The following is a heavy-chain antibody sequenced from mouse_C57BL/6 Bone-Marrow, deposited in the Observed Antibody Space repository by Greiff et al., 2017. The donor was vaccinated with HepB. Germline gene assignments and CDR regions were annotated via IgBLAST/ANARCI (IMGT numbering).Heavy chain of an antibody. Sequence: VQPQESGAELVRPGASVTLSCKASGYTFTDYEMHWVKQTPVHGLEWIGAIDPETGGTAYNQKFKGKAILTADKSSSTAYMELRSLTSEDSAVYYCTRRLRLDYWGQGTTLTVSS. CDR1: GYTFTDYE. CDR2: IDPETGGT. J-gene: IGHJ2*01. V-gene: IGHV1-15*01. D-gene: IGHD3-2*02. CDR3: TRRLRLDY.